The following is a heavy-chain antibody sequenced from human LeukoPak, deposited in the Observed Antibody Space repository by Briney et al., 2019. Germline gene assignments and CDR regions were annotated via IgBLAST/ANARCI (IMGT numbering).Heavy chain of an antibody. J-gene: IGHJ5*02. CDR3: ARDKGYYGSGSYYYNWFDP. CDR1: GFTFSSYW. Sequence: PGGSLRLSCAASGFTFSSYWMSWVRQAPGKGLEWVANIKQDGSEKYYVDSVKGRFTISRDNAKNSLYLQMNSLRAEDTAVYYCARDKGYYGSGSYYYNWFDPWGQGTLVTVSS. D-gene: IGHD3-10*01. CDR2: IKQDGSEK. V-gene: IGHV3-7*01.